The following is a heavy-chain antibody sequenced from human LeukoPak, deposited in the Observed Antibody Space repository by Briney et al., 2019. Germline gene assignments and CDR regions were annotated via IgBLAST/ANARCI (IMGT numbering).Heavy chain of an antibody. Sequence: ASAKVSCKASGYAFTGYYMHWVRQAPGQGLEWMGRINPNSGGANYAQKFQRRVTMTRDTSISTAYMELSRLRSDDTAVYYCARVGYYDTSGLYYFDYWGQGTLVTVSS. D-gene: IGHD3-22*01. CDR3: ARVGYYDTSGLYYFDY. J-gene: IGHJ4*02. CDR2: INPNSGGA. V-gene: IGHV1-2*06. CDR1: GYAFTGYY.